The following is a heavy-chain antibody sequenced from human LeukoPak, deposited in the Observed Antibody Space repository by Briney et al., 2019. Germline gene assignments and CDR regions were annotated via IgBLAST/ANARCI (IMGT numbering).Heavy chain of an antibody. V-gene: IGHV1-46*01. J-gene: IGHJ5*02. D-gene: IGHD4-11*01. CDR1: GYIFTSNY. Sequence: GPSVKVSCKASGYIFTSNYIHWVRQAPGQGLEWMGIINPSGGGTTYAQKFQGRVTMTRDLSTSTVYMELSSLRSEDTAVYYCARDLMYSNYVNWFDPWGQGTLVSVSS. CDR3: ARDLMYSNYVNWFDP. CDR2: INPSGGGT.